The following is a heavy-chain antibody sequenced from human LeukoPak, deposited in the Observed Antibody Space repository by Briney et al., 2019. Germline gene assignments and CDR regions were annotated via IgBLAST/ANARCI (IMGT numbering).Heavy chain of an antibody. CDR1: GVTVSSNY. D-gene: IGHD6-19*01. J-gene: IGHJ4*02. CDR2: IYGGGST. Sequence: SGGSLRLSCAVFGVTVSSNYMSWVRQAPGKGLEWVSVIYGGGSTYYADSVKGRFTISRDSPKNTLYLQMNSLRVEDTAVYYCASWPVGWYGEDSWGQETLVTVSS. V-gene: IGHV3-53*01. CDR3: ASWPVGWYGEDS.